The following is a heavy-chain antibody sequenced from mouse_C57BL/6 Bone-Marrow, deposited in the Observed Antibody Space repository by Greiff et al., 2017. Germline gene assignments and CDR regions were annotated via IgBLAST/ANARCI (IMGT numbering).Heavy chain of an antibody. D-gene: IGHD1-1*01. CDR2: INPNNGGT. V-gene: IGHV1-22*01. Sequence: VQLQQSGPELVKPGASVKMSCKASGYTFTGYNMHWVKQSPGQSLEWIGYINPNNGGTSYNQKFKGKATLTVNTSSSTAYMELSSLTSEDSAVYDCAGDYYGSSYGFAYWGQGTLVTVSA. CDR1: GYTFTGYN. CDR3: AGDYYGSSYGFAY. J-gene: IGHJ3*01.